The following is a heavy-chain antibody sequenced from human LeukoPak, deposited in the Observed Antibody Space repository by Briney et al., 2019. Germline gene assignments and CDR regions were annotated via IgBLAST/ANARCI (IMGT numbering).Heavy chain of an antibody. CDR2: ISLSSSTI. Sequence: PGGSLRLSCAASGFTFSDYSMHWVRQAPGKGLEWISYISLSSSTIYYADSVKGRFTISRDNAKNSVYLQMNSLRAEDTAVYYCAREPSYTSSWYTSCDYWGQGTLVTVSS. J-gene: IGHJ4*02. CDR3: AREPSYTSSWYTSCDY. CDR1: GFTFSDYS. V-gene: IGHV3-48*01. D-gene: IGHD6-13*01.